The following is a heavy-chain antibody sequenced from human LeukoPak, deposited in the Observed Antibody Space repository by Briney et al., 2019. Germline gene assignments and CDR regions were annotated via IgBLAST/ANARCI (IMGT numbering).Heavy chain of an antibody. J-gene: IGHJ4*02. D-gene: IGHD6-6*01. CDR1: GFSFSSYA. V-gene: IGHV3-23*01. CDR3: AKDLQSLIHSSSPN. Sequence: GGSLRLSCAASGFSFSSYAMSWVRQAPGKGLEWVSAISGSGGSTYYADSVKGRFTISRDNSKNTLYLQMNSLRAEDAAVYYCAKDLQSLIHSSSPNWGQGTLVTVSS. CDR2: ISGSGGST.